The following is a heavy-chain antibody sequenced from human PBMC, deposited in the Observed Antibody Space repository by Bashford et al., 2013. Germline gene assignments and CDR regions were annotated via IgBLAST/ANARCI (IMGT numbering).Heavy chain of an antibody. CDR2: IYYRGST. CDR3: ARHRQYLDY. V-gene: IGHV4-59*04. Sequence: SETLSLTCTVSGGSINSHYWSWVRLPPGEGLEWIGYIYYRGSTYYNPSLKSRVTMSVDTSKNQFSLRLSSVTAADTAVYYCARHRQYLDYWGQGAPVTVSS. J-gene: IGHJ4*02. CDR1: GGSINSHY.